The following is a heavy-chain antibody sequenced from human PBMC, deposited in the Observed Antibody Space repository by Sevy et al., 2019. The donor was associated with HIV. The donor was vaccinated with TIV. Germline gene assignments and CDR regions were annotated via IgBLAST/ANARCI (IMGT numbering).Heavy chain of an antibody. V-gene: IGHV4-31*03. CDR2: IYYRGST. CDR3: ARNNYYDSSGYDDAFDI. CDR1: GGSISSGGYY. D-gene: IGHD3-22*01. J-gene: IGHJ3*02. Sequence: SETLSLTCTVSGGSISSGGYYWSWIRQHPGKGLEWIGYIYYRGSTYYNPSLKSRVTISVDTSKNQFSLKLSSVTAADTAVYYCARNNYYDSSGYDDAFDIWGQGTMVTVSS.